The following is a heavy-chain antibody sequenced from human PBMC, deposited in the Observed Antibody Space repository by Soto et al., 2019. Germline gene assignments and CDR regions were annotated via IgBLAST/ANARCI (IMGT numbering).Heavy chain of an antibody. D-gene: IGHD1-1*01. CDR3: ARAVEVTTTGDFQH. V-gene: IGHV4-39*01. Sequence: SETLSLTCTVSGDSISGSSYYWGWIRQPPGKGLEWIGSIFYSGHTYYNPSLKSRVIISVDTSKNPFSLKLTSVTAADTATYFCARAVEVTTTGDFQHWGQGTLVTVSS. CDR2: IFYSGHT. J-gene: IGHJ1*01. CDR1: GDSISGSSYY.